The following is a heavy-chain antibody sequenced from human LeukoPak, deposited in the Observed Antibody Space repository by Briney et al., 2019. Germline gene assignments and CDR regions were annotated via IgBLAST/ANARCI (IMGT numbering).Heavy chain of an antibody. CDR3: ARLPMAVTPHVDY. D-gene: IGHD2-21*02. V-gene: IGHV3-21*04. J-gene: IGHJ4*02. CDR2: ISSSSSYI. CDR1: GFTFSSYS. Sequence: PGGSLRLSCAASGFTFSSYSMNGVRQAPGKGLKWVSSISSSSSYIYYADSVKGRFTISRDNAKNSLFLQMNSLRAEDRAVYYCARLPMAVTPHVDYWGQGTLVTVSS.